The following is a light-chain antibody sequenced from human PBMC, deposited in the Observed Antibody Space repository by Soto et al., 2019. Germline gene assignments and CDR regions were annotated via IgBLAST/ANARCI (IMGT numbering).Light chain of an antibody. Sequence: DVQMTQSPSSLSASVGDRVSITCRASQSINNWLAWYQQKPGKAPKSLIYATFSLQSGVPSRFSGSGSGTDFTLTINSLQPEDFATYYCQQYNSYSEAFGQGTKVDIK. J-gene: IGKJ1*01. CDR3: QQYNSYSEA. CDR1: QSINNW. CDR2: ATF. V-gene: IGKV1D-16*01.